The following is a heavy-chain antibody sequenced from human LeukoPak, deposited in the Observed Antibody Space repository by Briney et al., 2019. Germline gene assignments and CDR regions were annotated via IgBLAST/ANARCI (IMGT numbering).Heavy chain of an antibody. J-gene: IGHJ4*02. CDR1: GFSFSSFS. V-gene: IGHV3-21*01. CDR2: ISSSSSYI. Sequence: GGSLRLSCAASGFSFSSFSMNWVRQAPGKGLEWVSSISSSSSYIYYADSVKGRFTISGDNAKNSLYLQMNSLRAEDTAVYYCARDPNYYDSSGYFDYWGQGTLVTVSS. D-gene: IGHD3-22*01. CDR3: ARDPNYYDSSGYFDY.